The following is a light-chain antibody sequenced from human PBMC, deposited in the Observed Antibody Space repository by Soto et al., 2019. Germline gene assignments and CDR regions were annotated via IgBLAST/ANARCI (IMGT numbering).Light chain of an antibody. CDR1: QGVTHC. Sequence: DIQMTQSPSSVSASVGDSGTITCRASQGVTHCLAWYQQKPGKAPKLLIFAASSLQGAVPSRFSGRGSGTDFTLTISRLQPEDFATYYCQQTNSFPYTFGPGPKVDIK. V-gene: IGKV1D-12*01. CDR3: QQTNSFPYT. J-gene: IGKJ2*01. CDR2: AAS.